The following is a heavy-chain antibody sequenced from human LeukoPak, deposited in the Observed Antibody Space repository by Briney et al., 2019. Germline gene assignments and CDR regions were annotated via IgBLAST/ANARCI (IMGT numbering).Heavy chain of an antibody. D-gene: IGHD3-10*01. J-gene: IGHJ6*02. CDR2: ISSNSSYI. CDR1: GFTVRFYS. CDR3: ARGGDGSGSPLYYYYYYGMDV. Sequence: GGSLRHSCAACGFTVRFYSMTWVRQAPGKGLGWVSSISSNSSYIYYADSVKGRFTISRDNAKNSLYLQMNSLRAEDTAVYYCARGGDGSGSPLYYYYYYGMDVWGQGTTVTVSS. V-gene: IGHV3-21*01.